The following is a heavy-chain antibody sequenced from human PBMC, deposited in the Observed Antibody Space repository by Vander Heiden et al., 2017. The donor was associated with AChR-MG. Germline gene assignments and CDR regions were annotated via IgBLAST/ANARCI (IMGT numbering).Heavy chain of an antibody. V-gene: IGHV3-33*01. CDR1: GFTFSSYG. D-gene: IGHD2-2*02. CDR3: ARDRDIVVVPAAIRDWYFDL. J-gene: IGHJ2*01. Sequence: QVQLVESGGGVVQPGRSLRLPCAASGFTFSSYGMHGVRQAPGKGLEWVAVIWYDGSNKYYADSVKGRFTISRDNSKNTLYLQMNSLRAEDTAVYYCARDRDIVVVPAAIRDWYFDLWGRGTLVTVSS. CDR2: IWYDGSNK.